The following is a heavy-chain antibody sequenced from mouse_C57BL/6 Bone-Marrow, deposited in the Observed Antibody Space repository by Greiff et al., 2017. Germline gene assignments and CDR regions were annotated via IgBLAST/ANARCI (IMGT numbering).Heavy chain of an antibody. CDR2: INPSNGGT. J-gene: IGHJ1*03. CDR1: GYTFTDYY. D-gene: IGHD1-3*01. CDR3: ARKSNWYFDV. Sequence: EVQLQQSGPVLVKPGASVKMSCKASGYTFTDYYMNWVKQSHGQSLEWIGVINPSNGGTGYNQKFKGKATLTVDQSSSTAYMELNSLTSEDSAVYYCARKSNWYFDVWGTGTTVTVAS. V-gene: IGHV1-19*01.